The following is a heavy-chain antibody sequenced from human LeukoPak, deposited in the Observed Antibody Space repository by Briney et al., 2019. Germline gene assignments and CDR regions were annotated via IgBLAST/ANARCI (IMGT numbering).Heavy chain of an antibody. CDR2: IIPIFGTA. CDR1: GGTFSSYA. D-gene: IGHD2-8*02. Sequence: SVKVSCKAPGGTFSSYAISWVRQAPGQGLEWMGRIIPIFGTANYAQKFQGRVTITTDESTSTAYMELSSLRSEDTAVYYCARDRVMCGVCYHWYFDLWGRGTLVTVSS. V-gene: IGHV1-69*05. CDR3: ARDRVMCGVCYHWYFDL. J-gene: IGHJ2*01.